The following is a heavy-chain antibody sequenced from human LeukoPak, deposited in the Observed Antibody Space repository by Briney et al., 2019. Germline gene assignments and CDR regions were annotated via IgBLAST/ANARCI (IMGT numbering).Heavy chain of an antibody. J-gene: IGHJ4*02. Sequence: SETLSLTCTVSGGSISSYYWSWIRQPPGKGLEWIGYIYYSGSTNYNPSLKSRVTISVDTSKNQFSLKLSSVTAADTAVYYCARGRNIVVVPAAMRPGYYFDYWGQGTLVTVSS. CDR1: GGSISSYY. D-gene: IGHD2-2*01. V-gene: IGHV4-59*01. CDR2: IYYSGST. CDR3: ARGRNIVVVPAAMRPGYYFDY.